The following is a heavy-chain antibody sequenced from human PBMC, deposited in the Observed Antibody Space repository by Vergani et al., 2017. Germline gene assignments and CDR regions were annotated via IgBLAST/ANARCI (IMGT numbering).Heavy chain of an antibody. D-gene: IGHD3-10*01. J-gene: IGHJ6*02. Sequence: QVQLQESGPGLVKPSETLTLTCDVSDSSIMTNPYWGWFRQSPGKGLEGIGCIHHSGDTHYNSSLKSRVSISIVSSSKFSLSLTSVTAADTAIYYCASHRGSVGFFPSSYFYGMGVWGHGTTVTVSS. CDR1: DSSIMTNPY. CDR2: IHHSGDT. CDR3: ASHRGSVGFFPSSYFYGMGV. V-gene: IGHV4-38-2*01.